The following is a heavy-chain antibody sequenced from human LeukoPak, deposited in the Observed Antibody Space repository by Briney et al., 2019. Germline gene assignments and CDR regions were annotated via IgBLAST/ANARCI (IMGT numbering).Heavy chain of an antibody. D-gene: IGHD3-9*01. CDR2: INHSGST. J-gene: IGHJ3*02. V-gene: IGHV4-34*01. CDR3: ARGAFNVLRYFDWLAFDI. CDR1: GGSFSGYY. Sequence: SETLSLTCAVYGGSFSGYYWSWIRQPPGKGLEWIGEINHSGSTNYNPSLKSRVTISVDTSKNQFSLKLSSVTAADTAVYYCARGAFNVLRYFDWLAFDIWGQGTMVTVSS.